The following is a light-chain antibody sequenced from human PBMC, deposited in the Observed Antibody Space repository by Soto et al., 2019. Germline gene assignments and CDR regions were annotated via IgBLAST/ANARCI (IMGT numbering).Light chain of an antibody. Sequence: DIQLTQSPSFLSASAGDRVTITCRASHDIGSYLAWYQHQPGKAPTLLIYAASTLQSGVPSRFSGSGSGTDFPLRISSLQPEDFATYYCQQLNSDPHTLGQWTKLEIK. V-gene: IGKV1-9*01. CDR3: QQLNSDPHT. CDR1: HDIGSY. CDR2: AAS. J-gene: IGKJ2*01.